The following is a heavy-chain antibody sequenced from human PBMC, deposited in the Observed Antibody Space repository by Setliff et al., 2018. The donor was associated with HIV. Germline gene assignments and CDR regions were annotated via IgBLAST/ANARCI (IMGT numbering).Heavy chain of an antibody. Sequence: SVKVSCKDSGDTFNSHAISWVRQAPGQGLEWMGGIIPIFGTPNYAQKFKGRLTITADESTSTVYMELSSLRSEDTAVYYCARDSRDIVVVIAPEPEPYYYYGMDVWGEGTTVTVSS. CDR3: ARDSRDIVVVIAPEPEPYYYYGMDV. V-gene: IGHV1-69*13. CDR2: IIPIFGTP. CDR1: GDTFNSHA. J-gene: IGHJ6*04. D-gene: IGHD2-15*01.